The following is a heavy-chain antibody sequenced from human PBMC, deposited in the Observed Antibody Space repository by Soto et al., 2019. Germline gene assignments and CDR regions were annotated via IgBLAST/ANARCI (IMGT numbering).Heavy chain of an antibody. CDR3: TRGTTTVPILLYYYYYYYMDV. V-gene: IGHV1-8*01. Sequence: ASVKVSCKASGYTFTSYDINWVRQATGQGLEWMGWMNPNRGNTGYAQKFQGRVTMTRNTSISTAYMELSSLRSEDTAVYYCTRGTTTVPILLYYYYYYYMDVWGKGTTVTVSS. CDR1: GYTFTSYD. J-gene: IGHJ6*03. D-gene: IGHD4-17*01. CDR2: MNPNRGNT.